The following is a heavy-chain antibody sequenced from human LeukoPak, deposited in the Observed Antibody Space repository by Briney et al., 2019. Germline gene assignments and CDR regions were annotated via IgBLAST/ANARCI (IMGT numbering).Heavy chain of an antibody. Sequence: PSETLSLTCTVSGGSISSYYWSWIRQPAGKGLEWIGRIYTSGSTNYNPSLKSRVTMSVDTSKNQFSLKLSSVTAADTAVYYCARAEVVAAEEVAFDSRGQGTMVTASS. V-gene: IGHV4-4*07. CDR1: GGSISSYY. CDR3: ARAEVVAAEEVAFDS. D-gene: IGHD2-2*01. CDR2: IYTSGST. J-gene: IGHJ3*02.